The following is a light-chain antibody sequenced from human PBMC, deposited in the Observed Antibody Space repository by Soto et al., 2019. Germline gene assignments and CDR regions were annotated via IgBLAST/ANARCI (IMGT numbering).Light chain of an antibody. CDR2: GAF. V-gene: IGKV3-20*01. Sequence: EIVLTQSPGTLSLSPGERATLSCRASQSVSNSYLAWYQQKPGQAPRLLIYGAFARATDAPDRFSGSESGTDFTLTIDRLEPEDSAVYYCQQYGTSPCTFGQGTKVDIK. CDR1: QSVSNSY. CDR3: QQYGTSPCT. J-gene: IGKJ1*01.